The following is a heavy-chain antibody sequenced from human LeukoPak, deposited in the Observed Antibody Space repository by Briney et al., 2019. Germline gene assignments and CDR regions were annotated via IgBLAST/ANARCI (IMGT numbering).Heavy chain of an antibody. D-gene: IGHD3-16*02. V-gene: IGHV1-2*02. CDR1: GFTFTGYY. CDR3: ARGQNYDYVWGSYRYNWFDP. J-gene: IGHJ5*02. CDR2: INPNSGGT. Sequence: ASVKVSCKASGFTFTGYYMHWVRQAPGQGLEWMGWINPNSGGTNYAQKFQGRVTMTRDTSISTAYMELSRLRSDDTAVYYCARGQNYDYVWGSYRYNWFDPWGQGTLVTVSP.